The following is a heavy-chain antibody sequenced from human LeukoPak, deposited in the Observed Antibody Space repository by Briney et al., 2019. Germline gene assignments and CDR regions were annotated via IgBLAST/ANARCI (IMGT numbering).Heavy chain of an antibody. Sequence: ASVKVSCKASGYTFTGYYMHWVRQAPGQGLEWMGWINPDSGGTNYAQKFQGRVTMTRDTSISTAYMELSRLRSDDTAVYYCARDSYYYDSSAQRGWLDPWGQGTLVTVSS. V-gene: IGHV1-2*02. CDR3: ARDSYYYDSSAQRGWLDP. D-gene: IGHD3-22*01. J-gene: IGHJ5*02. CDR1: GYTFTGYY. CDR2: INPDSGGT.